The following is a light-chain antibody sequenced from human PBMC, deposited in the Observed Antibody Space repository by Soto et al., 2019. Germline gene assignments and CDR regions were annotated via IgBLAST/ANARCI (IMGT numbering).Light chain of an antibody. V-gene: IGKV4-1*01. Sequence: DIVMTQSPDSLAVSLGERATINCKSSQNILYSSNNKNYLAWYQQKPGQPPKLLIYWASTRESGVPDRFSGSGSGTDFTLTISSLQAEDVAVYYCQQYYSTLTFGGGTKV. CDR3: QQYYSTLT. CDR2: WAS. CDR1: QNILYSSNNKNY. J-gene: IGKJ4*01.